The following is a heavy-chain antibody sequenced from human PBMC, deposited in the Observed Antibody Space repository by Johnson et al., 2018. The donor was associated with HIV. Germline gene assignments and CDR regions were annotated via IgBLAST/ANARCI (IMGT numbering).Heavy chain of an antibody. D-gene: IGHD6-13*01. CDR1: GFTFSDYY. V-gene: IGHV3-7*01. CDR3: ADSSPFYAFDS. J-gene: IGHJ3*02. Sequence: VQLVESGGGLVKPGGSLRLSCAASGFTFSDYYMSWIRQAPGKGLEWVANIKQDGSEKYYVDSVKGRFTISRDNAKNTLYLQMNSLRAEDTAGYYCADSSPFYAFDSWGRGTVVTVSS. CDR2: IKQDGSEK.